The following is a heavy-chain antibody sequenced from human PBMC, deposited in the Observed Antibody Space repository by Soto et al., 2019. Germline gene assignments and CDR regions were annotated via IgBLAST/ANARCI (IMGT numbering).Heavy chain of an antibody. CDR1: GFPFTDYN. V-gene: IGHV3-21*01. CDR2: ISSSSSYI. CDR3: ARAPSWYSDY. J-gene: IGHJ4*02. Sequence: PGGPLRLSCSASGFPFTDYNMNWVRQAPGKGLEWVSSISSSSSYIYYAGSVKGRFTISRDNAKNSLYPQMNSLRAEDTAVYYGARAPSWYSDYWGQGTLVTVSS. D-gene: IGHD2-2*01.